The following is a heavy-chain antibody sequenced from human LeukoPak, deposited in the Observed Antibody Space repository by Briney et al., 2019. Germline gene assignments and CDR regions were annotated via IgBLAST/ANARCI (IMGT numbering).Heavy chain of an antibody. CDR3: ARESDSIGWYDY. Sequence: GGSLRLSCAAPGLNFDDYAIHWVRQAPGKGLEWVSLISGDGGSTFYADSVRGRFTISRDNSKNSLYLQMSSLRSEDTAFYFCARESDSIGWYDYWGQGTLVTVSS. D-gene: IGHD6-19*01. V-gene: IGHV3-43*02. CDR1: GLNFDDYA. J-gene: IGHJ4*02. CDR2: ISGDGGST.